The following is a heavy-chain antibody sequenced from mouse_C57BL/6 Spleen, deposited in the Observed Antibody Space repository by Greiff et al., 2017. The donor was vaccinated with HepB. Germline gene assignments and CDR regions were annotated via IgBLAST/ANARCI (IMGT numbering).Heavy chain of an antibody. CDR3: ARWGYGSSYYAMDY. Sequence: QVQLKQSGPELVKPGASVKISCKASGYAFSSSWMNWVKRRPGKGLEWIGRIYPGDGDTNYNGKFKGKATLTADKSSSTAYMQLSSLTSEDSAVYFCARWGYGSSYYAMDYWGQGTSVTVSS. J-gene: IGHJ4*01. CDR2: IYPGDGDT. V-gene: IGHV1-82*01. D-gene: IGHD1-1*01. CDR1: GYAFSSSW.